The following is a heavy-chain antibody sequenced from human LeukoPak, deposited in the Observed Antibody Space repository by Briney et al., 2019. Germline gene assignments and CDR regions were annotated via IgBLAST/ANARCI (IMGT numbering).Heavy chain of an antibody. Sequence: SETLSLTCTVSGGSISTYYWSWIRKPPGKGLEWIGHIYNSGSTNYSPSLKSRVTISVDTSKNQFSLKLSSVTAADTAVYYCARFKRAGGWSYFDYWGQGTLATVSS. J-gene: IGHJ4*02. CDR2: IYNSGST. CDR3: ARFKRAGGWSYFDY. V-gene: IGHV4-59*01. D-gene: IGHD6-19*01. CDR1: GGSISTYY.